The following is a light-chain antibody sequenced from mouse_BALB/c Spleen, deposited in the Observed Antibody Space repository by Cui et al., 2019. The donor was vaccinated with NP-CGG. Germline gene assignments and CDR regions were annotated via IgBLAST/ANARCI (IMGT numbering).Light chain of an antibody. CDR2: GTN. V-gene: IGLV1*01. CDR1: TGAVTTSNY. J-gene: IGLJ1*01. CDR3: ALWYSNHWV. Sequence: HAVATEYSALTTSPGETVTLTCRSSTGAVTTSNYANWVQEKPDHLFTGLIGGTNNRAPGVPARFSGSLIGDKAALTVTGAQSEDEAIYFCALWYSNHWVFGGGTKLTVL.